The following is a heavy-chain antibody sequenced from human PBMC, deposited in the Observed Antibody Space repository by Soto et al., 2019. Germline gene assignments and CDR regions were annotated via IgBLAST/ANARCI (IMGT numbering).Heavy chain of an antibody. V-gene: IGHV3-30-3*01. CDR2: ISYDGSNK. D-gene: IGHD5-18*01. J-gene: IGHJ4*02. CDR1: GFTFSSYA. Sequence: QVQLVESGGGVVQPGRSLRLSCAASGFTFSSYAMHWVRQAPGKGLEWVAVISYDGSNKYYADSVKGRFTISRDNSKNTLYLQLNSLRAEDTAEYYCARSRETARTFDYWGQGTLVTVSS. CDR3: ARSRETARTFDY.